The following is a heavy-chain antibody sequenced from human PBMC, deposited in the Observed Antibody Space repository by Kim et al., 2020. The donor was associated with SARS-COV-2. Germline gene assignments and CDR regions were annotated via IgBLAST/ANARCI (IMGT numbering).Heavy chain of an antibody. CDR3: EKDPRTSPGWGAFDI. D-gene: IGHD3-16*01. CDR1: GLPFSTYA. V-gene: IGHV3-23*01. J-gene: IGHJ3*02. Sequence: GGSLRLSCAASGLPFSTYAMTWVRQAPGKGLEWVSSISDSGDKPYCADSVKGRFTISRDNSRNTLYLQINSLRAEDTAVYYCEKDPRTSPGWGAFDIWGQGTMVTVSS. CDR2: ISDSGDKP.